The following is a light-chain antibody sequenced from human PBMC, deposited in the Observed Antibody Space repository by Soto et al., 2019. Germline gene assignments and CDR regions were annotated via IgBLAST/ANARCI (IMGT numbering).Light chain of an antibody. V-gene: IGLV1-51*02. J-gene: IGLJ1*01. CDR1: SSNIGNNY. Sequence: QCVLTQPPSVSAAAVQKVTISCSGSSSNIGNNYVSWYQQLPGTAPKLLIYENIKRPSGIPDRFSGSKSGTSATLGITGLQTGDEADYYCVTWDNSLSAWVFGAGTRSPS. CDR2: ENI. CDR3: VTWDNSLSAWV.